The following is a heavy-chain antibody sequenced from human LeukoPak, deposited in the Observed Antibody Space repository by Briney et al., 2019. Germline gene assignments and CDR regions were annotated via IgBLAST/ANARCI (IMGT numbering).Heavy chain of an antibody. Sequence: SVKVSCKASGGTFSSYAISWVRQAPGQGLEWMGGIIPIFGTANYAQKFQGRVTITADESTSTAYMELSSLRSEDTAVYYRASEIYGSGTYAYGMDVWGQGTTVTVSS. D-gene: IGHD3-10*01. J-gene: IGHJ6*02. CDR3: ASEIYGSGTYAYGMDV. CDR1: GGTFSSYA. V-gene: IGHV1-69*13. CDR2: IIPIFGTA.